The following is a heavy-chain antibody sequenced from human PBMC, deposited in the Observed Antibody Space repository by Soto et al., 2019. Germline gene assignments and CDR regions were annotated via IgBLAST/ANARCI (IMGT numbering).Heavy chain of an antibody. CDR1: GGTFSSYA. Sequence: QVQLVQSGAEVKKPGSSVKVSCKASGGTFSSYAISWVRQAPGQGLEWMGGIIPIFGTANYAQKFQGRVTITAHESTSTAYMELSSLRSEDTAVYYCAREPDATYSSSWTNYFDYWGQGTLVTVS. CDR2: IIPIFGTA. D-gene: IGHD6-13*01. CDR3: AREPDATYSSSWTNYFDY. V-gene: IGHV1-69*01. J-gene: IGHJ4*02.